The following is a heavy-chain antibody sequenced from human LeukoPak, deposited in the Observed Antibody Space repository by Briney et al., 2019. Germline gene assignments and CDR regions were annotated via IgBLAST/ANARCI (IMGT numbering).Heavy chain of an antibody. D-gene: IGHD3-10*01. CDR1: GFTFSTCG. Sequence: GGSLRLSCAASGFTFSTCGMHWVRQAPGKGLEWVAVILSDGSKEFYTDSVKGRFTISRDNSKNTLYLQMNSLRAEDTAVYYCAKSPYYRGTGAFDIWGQGTMVTVSS. CDR2: ILSDGSKE. J-gene: IGHJ3*02. V-gene: IGHV3-33*06. CDR3: AKSPYYRGTGAFDI.